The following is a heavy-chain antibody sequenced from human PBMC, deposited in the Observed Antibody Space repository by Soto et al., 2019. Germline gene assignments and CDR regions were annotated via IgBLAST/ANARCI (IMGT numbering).Heavy chain of an antibody. CDR1: GFSLNTRDVG. V-gene: IGHV2-5*02. Sequence: QITLKESGPTLVKPTQTLTLTCTFSGFSLNTRDVGVGWIRQPPGKALEWLAVIYWDDSKHYSPSLKTRATITKDTSKNQVVLTVTNMGPVDTATYYCAQKGPHYFDYWGQGTLVTVSS. J-gene: IGHJ4*02. CDR3: AQKGPHYFDY. CDR2: IYWDDSK.